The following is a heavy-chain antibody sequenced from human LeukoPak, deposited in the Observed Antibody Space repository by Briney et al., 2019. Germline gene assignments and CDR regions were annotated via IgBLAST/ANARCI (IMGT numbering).Heavy chain of an antibody. J-gene: IGHJ4*02. D-gene: IGHD1-26*01. CDR2: ISYDGSDK. CDR1: GFTFSSHG. CDR3: ARGATGGHYKIDY. Sequence: GGSLRLSCAASGFTFSSHGMHWVRQAPGKGLEWVAVISYDGSDKYYADSVQGRFTISRDNAKNTLYLQMNSLRAEDTAVYYCARGATGGHYKIDYWGQGTLVTVSS. V-gene: IGHV3-30*03.